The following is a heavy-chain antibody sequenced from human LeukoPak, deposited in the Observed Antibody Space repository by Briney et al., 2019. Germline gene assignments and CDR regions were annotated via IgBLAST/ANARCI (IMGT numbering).Heavy chain of an antibody. D-gene: IGHD3-22*01. J-gene: IGHJ5*02. V-gene: IGHV7-4-1*02. Sequence: ASVKVSCKASGYTFTTYTINWVRQAPGQGLEWMGWINTNTGNPTYAQDFTGRFVFSLDTSVSTAYLQISRLQAEDTAVYYCARSHYYDSSGYRRGTWFDPWGQGTLVTVSS. CDR3: ARSHYYDSSGYRRGTWFDP. CDR2: INTNTGNP. CDR1: GYTFTTYT.